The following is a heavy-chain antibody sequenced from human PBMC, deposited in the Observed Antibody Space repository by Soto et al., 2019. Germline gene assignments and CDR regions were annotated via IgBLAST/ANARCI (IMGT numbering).Heavy chain of an antibody. Sequence: ASVKVSCKASGYTFTSYYMHWVRQAPGQGXEWMGIINPSGGSTSYAQKFQGRVTMTRDTSTSTVYMELSSLRSEDTAVYYCAREGVTMVRGLKGNWFDPWGQGTLVTVSS. CDR2: INPSGGST. CDR3: AREGVTMVRGLKGNWFDP. CDR1: GYTFTSYY. D-gene: IGHD3-10*01. J-gene: IGHJ5*02. V-gene: IGHV1-46*01.